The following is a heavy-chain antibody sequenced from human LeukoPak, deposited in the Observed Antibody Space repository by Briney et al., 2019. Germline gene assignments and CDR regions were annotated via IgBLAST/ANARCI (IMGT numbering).Heavy chain of an antibody. D-gene: IGHD3-3*01. J-gene: IGHJ6*03. CDR3: ARDGGTVGGRRTNFRLRPQQKYSRDV. Sequence: GGSRTLSCAASAFTFDDYATYWVRQAPGKCLEWVSGISSNSANIDYVDSVKGPFTISRDNAKNSLYLEMDSLRVEDTALYYCARDGGTVGGRRTNFRLRPQQKYSRDVWGKGTTVTVSS. V-gene: IGHV3-9*01. CDR1: AFTFDDYA. CDR2: ISSNSANI.